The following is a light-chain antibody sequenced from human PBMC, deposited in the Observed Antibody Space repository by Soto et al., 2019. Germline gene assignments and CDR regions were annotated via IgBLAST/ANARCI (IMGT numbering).Light chain of an antibody. CDR3: CSYAGSYTLL. Sequence: QSALTQPRSMSGSPGQSVTISCSGTGSDVGGYNYVSWYQHYPGKAPKLLIYDVTTRPSGVPDRFSGSKSGNTASLTISGVQADDEADYYCCSYAGSYTLLFGGGTQLTVL. CDR1: GSDVGGYNY. V-gene: IGLV2-11*01. CDR2: DVT. J-gene: IGLJ2*01.